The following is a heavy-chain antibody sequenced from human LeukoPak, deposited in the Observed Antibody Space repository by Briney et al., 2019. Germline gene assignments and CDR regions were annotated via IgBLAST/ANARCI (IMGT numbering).Heavy chain of an antibody. D-gene: IGHD1-26*01. CDR3: ARCGIVGATIVL. CDR2: ISSSSSYI. CDR1: GFTFSSYS. J-gene: IGHJ3*01. Sequence: PGGSLRLSCAASGFTFSSYSMNWVRQAPGKGLEWVSSISSSSSYIYYADSVKGRFTIFRDNAKNSLYLQMNSLRAEDTAVYYCARCGIVGATIVLWGQGTMVTVSS. V-gene: IGHV3-21*01.